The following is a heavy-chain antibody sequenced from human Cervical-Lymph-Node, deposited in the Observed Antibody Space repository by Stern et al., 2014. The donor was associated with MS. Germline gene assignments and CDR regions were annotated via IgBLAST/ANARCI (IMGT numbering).Heavy chain of an antibody. Sequence: VQLVASGGGVVQPGRSLRLPCAASGFSFSRYAMHWVRQAPGKGLEWVALIWYDGSNPYYADSGTGRFTISRDNFKNTLYLQMNSLRAEDTAVYYCASAYSSSHYYFDYWGQGTLVTVSS. CDR1: GFSFSRYA. CDR3: ASAYSSSHYYFDY. V-gene: IGHV3-33*01. CDR2: IWYDGSNP. J-gene: IGHJ4*02. D-gene: IGHD6-13*01.